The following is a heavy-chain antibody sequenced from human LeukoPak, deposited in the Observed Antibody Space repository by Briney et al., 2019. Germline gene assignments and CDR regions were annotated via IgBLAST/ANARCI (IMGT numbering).Heavy chain of an antibody. Sequence: SETLSLTCTVSGGSISSSSYYWGWIRQPPGKGLEWIGSIYYSGSTNYNPSLKSRVTISVDTSKNQFSLKLSSVTAADTAVYYCARGGARIAAAGIFDYWGQGTLVTISS. CDR1: GGSISSSSYY. CDR2: IYYSGST. CDR3: ARGGARIAAAGIFDY. D-gene: IGHD6-13*01. V-gene: IGHV4-39*07. J-gene: IGHJ4*02.